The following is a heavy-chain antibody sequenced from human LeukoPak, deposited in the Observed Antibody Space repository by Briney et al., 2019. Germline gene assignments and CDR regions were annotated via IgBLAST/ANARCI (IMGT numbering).Heavy chain of an antibody. J-gene: IGHJ5*02. CDR3: AXXGPLSGWFDP. V-gene: IGHV4-59*08. CDR1: GGSISSYY. Sequence: PSETLSLTCTVSGGSISSYYWSWIRQPPGKGLEWIGYIYYSGSTNYNPSLKSRVTISVDTSKNQFSLKLSSVTAADTAVYYCAXXGPLSGWFDPWGQGTLVTVSS. CDR2: IYYSGST. D-gene: IGHD2-15*01.